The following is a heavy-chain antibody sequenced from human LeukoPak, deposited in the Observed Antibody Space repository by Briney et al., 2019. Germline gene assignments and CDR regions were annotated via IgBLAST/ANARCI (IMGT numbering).Heavy chain of an antibody. D-gene: IGHD3-22*01. Sequence: SETLSLTCTVSGGSISSSSYYWGWIRQPPGKGLEWIGRIYTSGSTNYNPSLKSRVTISVDTSKNQFSLKLSSVTAADTAVYYCARGHYYDSSGYYSTGAFDIWGQGTMVTVSS. CDR3: ARGHYYDSSGYYSTGAFDI. CDR2: IYTSGST. CDR1: GGSISSSSYY. J-gene: IGHJ3*02. V-gene: IGHV4-61*02.